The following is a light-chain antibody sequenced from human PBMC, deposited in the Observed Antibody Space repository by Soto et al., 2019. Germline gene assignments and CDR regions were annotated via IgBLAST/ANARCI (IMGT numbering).Light chain of an antibody. CDR2: DVD. V-gene: IGLV2-14*01. J-gene: IGLJ1*01. CDR1: SSDVGGYSS. CDR3: CSRTSSSTYA. Sequence: QSALTQPASVSGSPGQSITISCTGTSSDVGGYSSVSWYQQHPGKAPKLVIYDVDTRPSGVSNRFSGSKSGNTASLAISGLQAEDEADYYCCSRTSSSTYAFGTGTKLTVL.